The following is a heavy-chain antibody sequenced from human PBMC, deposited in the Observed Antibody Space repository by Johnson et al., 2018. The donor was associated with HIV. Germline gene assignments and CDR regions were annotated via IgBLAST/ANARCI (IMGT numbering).Heavy chain of an antibody. J-gene: IGHJ3*02. V-gene: IGHV3-30*14. CDR3: AREESSSSRDGFDI. CDR2: ISYDGSNK. D-gene: IGHD6-6*01. CDR1: GFTFSCYD. Sequence: QMQLVESGGGLVQPGGSLRLSCAASGFTFSCYDVHWVRQATGKGLEWVAVISYDGSNKYYADSVKGRFTISRDNSKNTLYLQMNSLRVEDTAVYYCAREESSSSRDGFDIWGQGTMVTVSS.